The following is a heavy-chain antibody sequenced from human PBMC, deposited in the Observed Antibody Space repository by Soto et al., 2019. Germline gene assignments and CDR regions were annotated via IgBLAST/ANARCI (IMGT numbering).Heavy chain of an antibody. CDR3: ARAGRYGDYAFDI. CDR1: GGSISSYY. Sequence: SETLSLTCTVSGGSISSYYWSWIRQPPGKGLEWIGYIYYSGSTNYNPSLKSRVTISVDTSKNQFSLKLSSVTAADTAVYYCARAGRYGDYAFDIWGQGTMVTVS. V-gene: IGHV4-59*01. J-gene: IGHJ3*02. D-gene: IGHD4-17*01. CDR2: IYYSGST.